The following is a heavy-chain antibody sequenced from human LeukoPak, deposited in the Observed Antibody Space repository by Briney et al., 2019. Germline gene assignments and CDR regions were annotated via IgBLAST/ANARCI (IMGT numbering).Heavy chain of an antibody. D-gene: IGHD4/OR15-4a*01. CDR2: ISWNSGNI. CDR3: ARDWAFYGGAYYFDY. Sequence: GGSLRLSCAASGFTFDDYAMHWVRQAPGKGLEWVSGISWNSGNIGYADSVKGRFTISRDNAKNSLYLQMNTLRAEDTALYFCARDWAFYGGAYYFDYWGQGTLVTVSS. V-gene: IGHV3-9*01. CDR1: GFTFDDYA. J-gene: IGHJ4*02.